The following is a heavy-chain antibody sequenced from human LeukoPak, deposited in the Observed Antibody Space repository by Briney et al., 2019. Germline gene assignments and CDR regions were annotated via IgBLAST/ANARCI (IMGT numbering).Heavy chain of an antibody. D-gene: IGHD4-23*01. V-gene: IGHV3-23*01. CDR3: AKDYGGTSDAFDI. CDR1: GFTFSSYT. CDR2: ISSDRTTI. Sequence: GGSLRLSCAASGFTFSSYTMSWVRQAPGKRLEWVSSISSDRTTIFHADSVKGRFTISRDNSKNTLSLQMNSLRAEDTALYSCAKDYGGTSDAFDIWGQGTVVTVSS. J-gene: IGHJ3*02.